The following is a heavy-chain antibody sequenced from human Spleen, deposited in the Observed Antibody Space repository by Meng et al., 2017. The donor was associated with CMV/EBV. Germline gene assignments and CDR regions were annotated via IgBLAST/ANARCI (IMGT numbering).Heavy chain of an antibody. CDR1: GFTFDDYA. CDR2: ISWNSGSI. Sequence: GGSLRLSCAASGFTFDDYAMHWVRHAPGKGLEWVSGISWNSGSIGYADSVKGRFTISRDNAKNSLYLQMNSLRAEDTALYYCAKDISSRGYYYGMDVWGQGTTVTV. J-gene: IGHJ6*02. CDR3: AKDISSRGYYYGMDV. V-gene: IGHV3-9*01. D-gene: IGHD6-13*01.